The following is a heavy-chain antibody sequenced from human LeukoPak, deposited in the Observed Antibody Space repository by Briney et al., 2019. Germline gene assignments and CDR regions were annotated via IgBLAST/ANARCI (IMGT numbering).Heavy chain of an antibody. Sequence: ASVKVSCKASGYTFTGYYMHWVRQAPGQGLEWMGWINPNSGGTNYAQKFQGRVTMTRDTSISTAYMELRSLRSDDTAVYYCARGMEQWLVTGFAYWGQGTLVTVSS. J-gene: IGHJ4*02. CDR3: ARGMEQWLVTGFAY. CDR1: GYTFTGYY. V-gene: IGHV1-2*02. D-gene: IGHD6-19*01. CDR2: INPNSGGT.